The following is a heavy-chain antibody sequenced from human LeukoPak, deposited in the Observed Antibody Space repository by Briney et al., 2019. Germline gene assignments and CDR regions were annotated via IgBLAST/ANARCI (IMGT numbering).Heavy chain of an antibody. CDR2: INTNTGNP. CDR3: AREGAVAGTHPFGY. V-gene: IGHV7-4-1*02. D-gene: IGHD6-19*01. J-gene: IGHJ4*02. Sequence: ASVKVSCKASGYTFTNYYMHWVRQAPGQGLEWMGWINTNTGNPTYAQGFTGRFVFSLDTSVSTAYLQISSLKAEDTAVYYCAREGAVAGTHPFGYWGQGTLVTVSS. CDR1: GYTFTNYY.